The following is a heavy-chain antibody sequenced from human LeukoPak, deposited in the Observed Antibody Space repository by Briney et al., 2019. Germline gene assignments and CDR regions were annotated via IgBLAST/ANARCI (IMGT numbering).Heavy chain of an antibody. CDR1: GSTFSTYP. V-gene: IGHV3-23*01. J-gene: IGHJ4*02. CDR3: AKILSGTYSFDL. CDR2: ISGNSVTI. D-gene: IGHD1-26*01. Sequence: GGSLRLSCTASGSTFSTYPMTWVRQAPGQGLEWVSAISGNSVTIYYADSVKGRFTISRDNSKNTLYLQMYSLRAEDTAVYYCAKILSGTYSFDLWGQGTLVTVSS.